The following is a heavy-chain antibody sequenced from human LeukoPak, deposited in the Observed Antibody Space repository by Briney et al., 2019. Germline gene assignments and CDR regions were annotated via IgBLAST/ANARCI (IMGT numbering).Heavy chain of an antibody. CDR1: GYSISSGYY. J-gene: IGHJ6*01. CDR3: ARGEYHYGSGSYVFPIMDV. CDR2: IYHSGST. Sequence: SETLSLTCTVSGYSISSGYYWGWIRQPPGKGLEWIGSIYHSGSTYYNPSLKSRVTISVDTSKNQFSLKLSSVTAADTAVYYCARGEYHYGSGSYVFPIMDVWGQGTTVTVSS. D-gene: IGHD3-10*01. V-gene: IGHV4-38-2*02.